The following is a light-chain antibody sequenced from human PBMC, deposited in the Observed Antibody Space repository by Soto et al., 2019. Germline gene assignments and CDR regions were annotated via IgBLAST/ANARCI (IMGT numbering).Light chain of an antibody. J-gene: IGKJ1*01. CDR2: DAS. V-gene: IGKV1-13*02. CDR1: QGISSY. Sequence: AIQMTQSPSSLSASVGHKVTITCRASQGISSYLAWYQQKPGKAPKLLIYDASSLESGVPSRFSGSGSGTEFTLTISSLQPDDFATYYCQQYNSYWTFGQGTKV. CDR3: QQYNSYWT.